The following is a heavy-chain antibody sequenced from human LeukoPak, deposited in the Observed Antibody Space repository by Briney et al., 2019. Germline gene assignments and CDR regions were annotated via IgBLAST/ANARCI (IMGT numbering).Heavy chain of an antibody. V-gene: IGHV4-39*07. CDR1: GGSISSSSYY. D-gene: IGHD6-13*01. CDR3: ARGDIAAAGTTFDY. J-gene: IGHJ4*02. CDR2: IYTSGST. Sequence: SETLSLTCTVSGGSISSSSYYWGWIRQPPGKGLEWIGSIYTSGSTNYNPSLKSRVTMSVDTSKNQFSLKLSSVTAADTAVYYCARGDIAAAGTTFDYWGQGTLVTVSS.